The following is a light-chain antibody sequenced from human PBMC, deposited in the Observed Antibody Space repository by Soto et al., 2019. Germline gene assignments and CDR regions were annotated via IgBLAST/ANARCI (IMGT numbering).Light chain of an antibody. Sequence: EIVLTQSPATLSLSLGERATLSCRASQYINTYLVWYQQKPGQAPRLLIYDASKRATGIPDRFSGSGSGTDFTLTISSLAPEDFALYYCQQRSSWPRAIGGGTKVEIK. CDR3: QQRSSWPRA. CDR1: QYINTY. J-gene: IGKJ4*01. CDR2: DAS. V-gene: IGKV3-11*01.